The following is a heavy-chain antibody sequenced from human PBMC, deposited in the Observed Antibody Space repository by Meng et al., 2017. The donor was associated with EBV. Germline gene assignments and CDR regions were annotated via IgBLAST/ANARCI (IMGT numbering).Heavy chain of an antibody. CDR2: IYYTGST. J-gene: IGHJ5*02. D-gene: IGHD4-11*01. CDR1: GGSVNNESYY. CDR3: ARGDYTNYPRWFDP. V-gene: IGHV4-61*01. Sequence: QVQLQESGPGLVKPSETLSLTCTVSGGSVNNESYYWGWIRQPPGKGLEYIGYIYYTGSTNYNSSLKSRVTISLDKSKNQFSLKLTSLTAADTAIYYCARGDYTNYPRWFDPWGQGPRVTVYS.